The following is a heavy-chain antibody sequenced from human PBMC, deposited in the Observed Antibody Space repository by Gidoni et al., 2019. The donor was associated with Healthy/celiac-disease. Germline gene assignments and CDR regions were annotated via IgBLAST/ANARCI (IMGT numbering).Heavy chain of an antibody. Sequence: EVQLVESGGGLVQPGGSLRLSCAASGFTFSSYEMNWVRQAPGKGLEGVLYISSSGSTIYDADSVKGRFTISRDNAKNSLYLQMNSLRAEDTAVYYCARVKTPRSMIVVVITIQGDGMDVWGQGTTVTVSS. V-gene: IGHV3-48*03. CDR3: ARVKTPRSMIVVVITIQGDGMDV. CDR1: GFTFSSYE. CDR2: ISSSGSTI. D-gene: IGHD3-22*01. J-gene: IGHJ6*02.